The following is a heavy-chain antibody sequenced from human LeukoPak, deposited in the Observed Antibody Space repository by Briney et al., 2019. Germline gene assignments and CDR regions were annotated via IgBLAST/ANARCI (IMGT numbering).Heavy chain of an antibody. Sequence: GGSLRLSCAASGFTFRNYAMSWVRQAPGRRLEWVSSISGSGGNTYYADSVKGRFSISRDNSKNTLSLQMNSLRAEDTAIYYCAKEVLVVVAATGNGFDIWGQGTMVTVSS. CDR3: AKEVLVVVAATGNGFDI. J-gene: IGHJ3*02. V-gene: IGHV3-23*01. CDR1: GFTFRNYA. CDR2: ISGSGGNT. D-gene: IGHD2-15*01.